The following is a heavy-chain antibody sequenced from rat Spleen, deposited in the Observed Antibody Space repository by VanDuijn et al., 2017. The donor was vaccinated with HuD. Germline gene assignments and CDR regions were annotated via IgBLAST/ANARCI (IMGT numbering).Heavy chain of an antibody. CDR3: TTHTTDYWFTY. CDR2: ISFDGTST. V-gene: IGHV5-29*01. J-gene: IGHJ3*01. D-gene: IGHD1-6*01. CDR1: GFTFNNYD. Sequence: EVQLVESGGGLVQSGRSLKLSCAASGFTFNNYDMAWVRQAPTKGLEWVASISFDGTSTYYRDSVKGRFAISRDNARSTLYLQMDSLWSEDTATYDCTTHTTDYWFTYWGQGSLVTVSS.